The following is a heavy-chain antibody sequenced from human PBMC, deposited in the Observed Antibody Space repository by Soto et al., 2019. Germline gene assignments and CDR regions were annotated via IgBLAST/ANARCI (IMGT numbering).Heavy chain of an antibody. CDR3: ARDRDSNPLEGMGYYYYGMDV. D-gene: IGHD4-4*01. J-gene: IGHJ6*02. CDR2: IYYSGST. CDR1: GGSISSGGYY. Sequence: SETLSLTCTVSGGSISSGGYYWSWIRQHPGKGLEWIGYIYYSGSTYYNPSLKSRVTISVDTSKNQFSLKLSSVTAADTAVYYCARDRDSNPLEGMGYYYYGMDVWGQGTTVTVSS. V-gene: IGHV4-31*03.